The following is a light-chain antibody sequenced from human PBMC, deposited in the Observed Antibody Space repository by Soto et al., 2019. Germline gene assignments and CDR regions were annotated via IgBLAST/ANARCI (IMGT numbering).Light chain of an antibody. CDR2: RND. CDR1: SSNIGYNF. J-gene: IGLJ2*01. V-gene: IGLV1-47*01. Sequence: QSVLTQPPSASGTPGQRVTISCSGSSSNIGYNFVYWYQQVPGTAPKLLIYRNDQRPSGVPDRFSGSKSGTSASLAISGLRSEDEADYYCAAWDDSLSVGVFGGGTKLTVL. CDR3: AAWDDSLSVGV.